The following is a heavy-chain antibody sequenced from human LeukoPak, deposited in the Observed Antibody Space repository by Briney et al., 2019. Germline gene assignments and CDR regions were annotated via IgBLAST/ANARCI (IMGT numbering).Heavy chain of an antibody. D-gene: IGHD3-16*01. Sequence: GGSLRLSCAASDFTFTYYAMSWVRQAPGKGLEWVSGVSDSGETTYYADSVKGRFTISRDNSKNTLYLQMNSLRAEDTAVYYCAKDRRTVLITTPFDWGQGTLVTVSS. CDR1: DFTFTYYA. V-gene: IGHV3-23*01. CDR3: AKDRRTVLITTPFD. J-gene: IGHJ4*02. CDR2: VSDSGETT.